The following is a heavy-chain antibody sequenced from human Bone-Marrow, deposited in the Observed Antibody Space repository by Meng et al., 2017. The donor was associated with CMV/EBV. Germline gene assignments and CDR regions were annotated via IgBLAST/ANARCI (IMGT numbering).Heavy chain of an antibody. D-gene: IGHD2-15*01. Sequence: GGSLRLSYAASGFTFSSYAMHWVRQAPGKGLEGEAVISYDGSNKYYADSVKGRFTISRDNSKNTLYLQMNSLRAEDTAVYYCARALMEIVVVVAPPEYYYYGMDVWGQGTTVTVSS. CDR1: GFTFSSYA. J-gene: IGHJ6*02. CDR3: ARALMEIVVVVAPPEYYYYGMDV. V-gene: IGHV3-30*04. CDR2: ISYDGSNK.